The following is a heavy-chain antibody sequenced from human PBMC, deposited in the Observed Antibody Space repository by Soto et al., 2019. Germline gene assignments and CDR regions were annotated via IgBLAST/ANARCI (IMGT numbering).Heavy chain of an antibody. D-gene: IGHD3-3*01. J-gene: IGHJ4*02. CDR3: AHRVLRTVFGLVTTTAIYFDF. Sequence: QITLKESGPTVVKPTETLTLTCTFSGFSLTTSGVGVGWVRQSPGKAPEGLALMYWDDDKRYSASLKSRLTITKDTSKTQVVLTMANVDPADTATYYCAHRVLRTVFGLVTTTAIYFDFWGQGTPVVVSS. CDR1: GFSLTTSGVG. V-gene: IGHV2-5*02. CDR2: MYWDDDK.